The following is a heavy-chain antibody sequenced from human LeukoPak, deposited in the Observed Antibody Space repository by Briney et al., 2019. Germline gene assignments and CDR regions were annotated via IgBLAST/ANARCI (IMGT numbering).Heavy chain of an antibody. D-gene: IGHD4-17*01. CDR3: ARNPDTVTTFYYYYGMDV. Sequence: GGSLRLSCAASGFTFSSYAMHWVRQAPGKGLEWVAVISYDGSNKYYADSVKGRFTISRDNSKNTLYLQMNSLRAEDTAVYYCARNPDTVTTFYYYYGMDVWGQGTTVTVSS. J-gene: IGHJ6*02. CDR1: GFTFSSYA. CDR2: ISYDGSNK. V-gene: IGHV3-30-3*01.